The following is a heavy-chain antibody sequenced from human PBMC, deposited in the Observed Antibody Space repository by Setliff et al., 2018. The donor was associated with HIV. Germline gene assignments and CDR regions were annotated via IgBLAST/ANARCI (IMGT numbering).Heavy chain of an antibody. V-gene: IGHV4-61*09. D-gene: IGHD6-19*01. CDR3: ARPGSRSDWRH. Sequence: SETLSLTCTVSGGSITSGNNYWSWIRQPAGKGLEWIGHIYTSGSTNYNPSLKSRTTISLDTSKNQFSLTLRSVTAADTAMYYCARPGSRSDWRHWGRGTLVTVSS. CDR1: GGSITSGNNY. J-gene: IGHJ4*02. CDR2: IYTSGST.